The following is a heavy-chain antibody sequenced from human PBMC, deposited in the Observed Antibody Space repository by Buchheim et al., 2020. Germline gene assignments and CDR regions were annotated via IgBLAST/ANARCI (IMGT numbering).Heavy chain of an antibody. CDR1: VFTVSSNY. J-gene: IGHJ6*02. D-gene: IGHD3-3*01. CDR2: IYSGGST. V-gene: IGHV3-66*01. Sequence: EVQLVESGGGLVQPGGSLRLSCAASVFTVSSNYMSWVRQAPGKGLEWVSVIYSGGSTYYADSVKGRFTISRDNSKNTLYLQMNSLRVEDTAVYYCARVLGVVVYYYCYGMDVWGQGTT. CDR3: ARVLGVVVYYYCYGMDV.